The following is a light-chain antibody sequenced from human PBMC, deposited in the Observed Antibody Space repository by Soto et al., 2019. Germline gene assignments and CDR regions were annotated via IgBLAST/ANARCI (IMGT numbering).Light chain of an antibody. Sequence: DIQMTQSPSSLSASLGDRVTITCRTSQDISDYLAWYQQKAGSPPTLLISSASTLQSGVPSRFRGSGAGTEFTLSNTSLQPEDVATYYCQKYNIAPWTFGQGTRVEIK. V-gene: IGKV1-27*01. CDR2: SAS. CDR3: QKYNIAPWT. CDR1: QDISDY. J-gene: IGKJ1*01.